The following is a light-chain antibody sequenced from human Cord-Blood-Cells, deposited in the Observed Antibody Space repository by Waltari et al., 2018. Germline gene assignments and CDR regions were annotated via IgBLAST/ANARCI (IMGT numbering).Light chain of an antibody. CDR1: QSISSY. V-gene: IGKV1-39*01. CDR2: AAS. J-gene: IGKJ4*01. Sequence: DIQMTQSPSSLSASVGDRVTITCRPSQSISSYLNWYQQKPGKAPKLLIYAASSLQSGVPSRFSGSGSGTDFTLTISSLQPEDCATYYCQQSYSTPFTFGGGTKVEIK. CDR3: QQSYSTPFT.